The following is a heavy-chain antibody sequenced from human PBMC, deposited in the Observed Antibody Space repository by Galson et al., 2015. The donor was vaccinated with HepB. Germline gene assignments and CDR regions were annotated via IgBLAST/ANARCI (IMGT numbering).Heavy chain of an antibody. Sequence: SLRLSCAASGFTFSSYWMSWVRQAPGKGLEWVANIKQDGSEKYYVDSVKGRFTISRDNAKNSLYLQMNSLRAEDTAVYYCARETITFGFEFDYWGQGTLVTVSS. CDR2: IKQDGSEK. V-gene: IGHV3-7*01. D-gene: IGHD3-16*01. J-gene: IGHJ4*02. CDR3: ARETITFGFEFDY. CDR1: GFTFSSYW.